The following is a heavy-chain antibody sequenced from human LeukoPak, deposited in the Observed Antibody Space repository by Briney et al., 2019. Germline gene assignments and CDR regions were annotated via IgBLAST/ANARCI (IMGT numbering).Heavy chain of an antibody. V-gene: IGHV3-23*01. J-gene: IGHJ4*02. Sequence: PGGSLRLPCTASGFTLSSYAMAWVRQAPGKGLDWVSTISDSGGSTFYADSVKGRFTISRDNSRNIVFLQINSLRAEDTAMYYWTGLYGGSYAYWGQGTLVTVSS. CDR1: GFTLSSYA. CDR2: ISDSGGST. D-gene: IGHD1-26*01. CDR3: TGLYGGSYAY.